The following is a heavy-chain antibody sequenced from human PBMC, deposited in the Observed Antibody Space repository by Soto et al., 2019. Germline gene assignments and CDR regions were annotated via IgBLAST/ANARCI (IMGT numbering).Heavy chain of an antibody. Sequence: ASVKVSCKASGYTFTSYGISWVRQAPGQGPEWMGWISAYNGNTNYAQKLQGRVTMTTDTSTSTAYMELRSLRSDDTAVYYCARAGITGAQPYYRYWGQGTLVTVSS. D-gene: IGHD1-20*01. CDR3: ARAGITGAQPYYRY. V-gene: IGHV1-18*01. CDR2: ISAYNGNT. CDR1: GYTFTSYG. J-gene: IGHJ4*02.